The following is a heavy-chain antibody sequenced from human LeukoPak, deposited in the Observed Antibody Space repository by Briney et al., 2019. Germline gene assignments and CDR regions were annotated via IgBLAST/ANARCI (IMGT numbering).Heavy chain of an antibody. D-gene: IGHD4-17*01. J-gene: IGHJ4*02. CDR3: AKYSTGDYLTNFDY. CDR2: ISGSGGST. Sequence: GGSLRLSCAASGFTFSSYWMHWVRQAPGKGLEWVSAISGSGGSTYYADSVKGRFTISRDNSKNTLYLQMNSLRAEDTAVYYCAKYSTGDYLTNFDYWGQGTLVTVSS. V-gene: IGHV3-23*01. CDR1: GFTFSSYW.